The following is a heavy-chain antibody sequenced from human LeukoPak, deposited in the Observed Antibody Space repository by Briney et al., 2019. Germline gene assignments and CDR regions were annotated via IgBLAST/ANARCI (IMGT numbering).Heavy chain of an antibody. J-gene: IGHJ4*02. D-gene: IGHD5-18*01. CDR1: GFTFSSYS. CDR3: ARGDRGYSYGY. CDR2: ISSSSSTI. V-gene: IGHV3-48*01. Sequence: GGSLRLSCAASGFTFSSYSMNWVRQAPGKGLEWVSSISSSSSTIYYADSVKGRFTISRDNAKNSLYLQMNSLRAEDTAVYYCARGDRGYSYGYWGQGTLVTVSS.